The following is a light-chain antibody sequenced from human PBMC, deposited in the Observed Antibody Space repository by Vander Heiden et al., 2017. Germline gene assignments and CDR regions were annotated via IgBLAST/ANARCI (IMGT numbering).Light chain of an antibody. CDR1: QSVLYSSSNQNY. Sequence: DIVMTQSPDSLAVSLGERATINCKSSQSVLYSSSNQNYLAWYQQKPGQPPKLLIYWASTRESGVPDRFSGRGSGTDFSLTISSLQAEDVAVYYCQQYFSPLWTFGQGTKVEIK. CDR3: QQYFSPLWT. V-gene: IGKV4-1*01. CDR2: WAS. J-gene: IGKJ1*01.